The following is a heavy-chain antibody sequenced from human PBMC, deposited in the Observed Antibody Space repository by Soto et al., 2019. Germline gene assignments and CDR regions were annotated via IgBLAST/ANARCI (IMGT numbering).Heavy chain of an antibody. CDR3: AKDAHVDTAKATDY. D-gene: IGHD5-18*01. Sequence: QVQLVESGGGVVEPGRSLRLSCAASGFTFSSYGMHWVRQAPGRGVEWVAVISYDGSNKYYADSVKGRFTISRDNSKNTLYLQMNSLRAEDTAVYYCAKDAHVDTAKATDYWGQGTLVTVSS. CDR2: ISYDGSNK. V-gene: IGHV3-30*18. J-gene: IGHJ4*02. CDR1: GFTFSSYG.